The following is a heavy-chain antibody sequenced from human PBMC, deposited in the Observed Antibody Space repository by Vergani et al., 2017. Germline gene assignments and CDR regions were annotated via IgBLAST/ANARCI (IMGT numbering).Heavy chain of an antibody. V-gene: IGHV3-21*01. CDR3: ARDSDYYDSSGYPRNFGY. J-gene: IGHJ4*02. CDR2: ISSSSSYI. D-gene: IGHD3-22*01. Sequence: EVQLVESGGGLVKPGGSLRLSCAASGFTFSSYSMNRVRQAPGKGLEWVSSISSSSSYIYYADSVKGRFTISRDNAKNSLYLQMNSLRAEDTAVYYCARDSDYYDSSGYPRNFGYWGQGTLVTVSS. CDR1: GFTFSSYS.